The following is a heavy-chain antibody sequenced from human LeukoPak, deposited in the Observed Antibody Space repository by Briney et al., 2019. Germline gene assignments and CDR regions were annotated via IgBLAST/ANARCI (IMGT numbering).Heavy chain of an antibody. Sequence: ASVKVSCKKSGYTFTNYYTHWVRQAPGQGLEWMGIINPSGGSTTYAQKFQGRVTMTRDTSTSTVYMDLSSLRSEDTAVYYCARMGATSRDFDYWGQGTLVTVSS. J-gene: IGHJ4*02. CDR3: ARMGATSRDFDY. CDR2: INPSGGST. V-gene: IGHV1-46*01. D-gene: IGHD1-26*01. CDR1: GYTFTNYY.